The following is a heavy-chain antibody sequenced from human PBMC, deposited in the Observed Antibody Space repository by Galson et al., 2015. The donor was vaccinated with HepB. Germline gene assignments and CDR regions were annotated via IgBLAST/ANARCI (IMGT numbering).Heavy chain of an antibody. CDR3: ARAWGISDWFDP. CDR1: GFTVSSNY. D-gene: IGHD7-27*01. CDR2: IYSGGST. Sequence: SLRLSCAASGFTVSSNYMSWVRQAPGKGLEWVSVIYSGGSTYYADSVKGRFTISRDNSKNTLYLQMNSLRAEDTAVYYCARAWGISDWFDPWGQGTLVTVSS. V-gene: IGHV3-53*01. J-gene: IGHJ5*02.